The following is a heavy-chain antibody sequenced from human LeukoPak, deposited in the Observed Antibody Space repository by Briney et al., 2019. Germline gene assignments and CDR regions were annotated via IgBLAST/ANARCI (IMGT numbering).Heavy chain of an antibody. J-gene: IGHJ4*02. CDR3: ARVAWLEDY. CDR1: GFSFTTYA. D-gene: IGHD6-19*01. CDR2: ISSDGDLT. Sequence: PGGSLRLSCAASGFSFTTYAMHWVRQAPGKGLEYVSAISSDGDLTYYAQSVKGRFTISRDNAKNSLYLQMNSLRAEDTAVYYCARVAWLEDYWGQGTLVTVSS. V-gene: IGHV3-64*01.